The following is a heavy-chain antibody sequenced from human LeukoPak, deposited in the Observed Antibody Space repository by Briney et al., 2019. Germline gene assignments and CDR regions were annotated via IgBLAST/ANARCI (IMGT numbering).Heavy chain of an antibody. D-gene: IGHD3-22*01. Sequence: SETLSLTCTVSGGSTSSGSYYWSWIRQPAGKGLEWIGRIYTSGSTNYNPSLKSRVTISVDTSKNQFSLKLSSVTAADTAVYYCARDRTYYYDIWGQGTLVTVSS. CDR1: GGSTSSGSYY. CDR2: IYTSGST. CDR3: ARDRTYYYDI. J-gene: IGHJ4*02. V-gene: IGHV4-61*02.